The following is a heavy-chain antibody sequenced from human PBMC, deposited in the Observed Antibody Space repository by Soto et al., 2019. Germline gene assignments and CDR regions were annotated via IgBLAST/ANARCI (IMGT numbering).Heavy chain of an antibody. CDR3: ARSFYDDTETGAIDT. CDR1: GGSIIGGGHY. CDR2: MYYTGDT. Sequence: PSETLSLTCTVSGGSIIGGGHYWGLIRQPPGKGLEWIGFMYYTGDTYYNPSLKSRLSIPVDTSMNQFSLELTSVTAADTAVYYCARSFYDDTETGAIDTWGQGKTLTISS. J-gene: IGHJ6*02. D-gene: IGHD3-16*01. V-gene: IGHV4-31*03.